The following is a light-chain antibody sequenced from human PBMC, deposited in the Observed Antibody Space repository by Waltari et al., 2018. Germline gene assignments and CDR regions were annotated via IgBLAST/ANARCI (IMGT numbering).Light chain of an antibody. CDR2: GAS. Sequence: DIVLTQSPGTLSLSAGERASLSCRASQTVSNNYLTWYQQNPGQAPRLLIYGASTRATGIQDKFRGSGVGADFTLTISRLDPEDFAMYFCQQYGSSPYTFGQGTKLE. V-gene: IGKV3-20*01. J-gene: IGKJ2*01. CDR3: QQYGSSPYT. CDR1: QTVSNNY.